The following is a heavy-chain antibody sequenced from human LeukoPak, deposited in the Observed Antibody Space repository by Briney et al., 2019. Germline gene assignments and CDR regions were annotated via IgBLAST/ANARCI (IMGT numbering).Heavy chain of an antibody. CDR1: GYTFTSYD. V-gene: IGHV1-8*01. CDR2: MNPNSGNT. D-gene: IGHD3-9*01. J-gene: IGHJ6*02. CDR3: ARAAYYDILTGYYIGRSYYYYGMDV. Sequence: ASVKVSCKASGYTFTSYDINWVRQATGQGLEWMGWMNPNSGNTGYAQKFQGRVTMTRNTSISTAYMELSSLRSEDTAVYYCARAAYYDILTGYYIGRSYYYYGMDVWGQGTTVTVSS.